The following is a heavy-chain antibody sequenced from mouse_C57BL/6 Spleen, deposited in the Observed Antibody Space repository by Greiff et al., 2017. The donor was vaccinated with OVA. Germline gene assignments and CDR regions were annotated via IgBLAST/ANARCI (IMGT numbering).Heavy chain of an antibody. Sequence: EVQVVESGGDLVKPGGSLKLSCAASGFTFSSYGMSWVRQTPDKRLEWVATISSGGSYTYYPDSVKGRFTISRDNAKNTLYLQMSSLKSEDTAMYYCARHDGYYGFDYWGQGTTLTVSS. CDR1: GFTFSSYG. J-gene: IGHJ2*01. CDR3: ARHDGYYGFDY. V-gene: IGHV5-6*01. D-gene: IGHD2-3*01. CDR2: ISSGGSYT.